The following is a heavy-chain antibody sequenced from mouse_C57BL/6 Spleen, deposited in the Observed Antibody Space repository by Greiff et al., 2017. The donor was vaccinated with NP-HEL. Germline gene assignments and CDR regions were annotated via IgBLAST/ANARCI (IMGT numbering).Heavy chain of an antibody. V-gene: IGHV1-15*01. CDR3: TDYYGSSLWFAY. J-gene: IGHJ3*01. CDR1: GYTFTDYE. D-gene: IGHD1-1*01. Sequence: VQLQQSGAELVRPGASVTLSCKASGYTFTDYEMHWVKQTPVHGLEWIGAIDPETGGTAYNQKFKGKAILTADKSSSTAYMERRSLTSEDSAVYYCTDYYGSSLWFAYWGQGTLVTVSA. CDR2: IDPETGGT.